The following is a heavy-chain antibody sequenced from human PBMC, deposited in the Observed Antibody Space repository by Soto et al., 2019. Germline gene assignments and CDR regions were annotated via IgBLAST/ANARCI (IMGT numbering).Heavy chain of an antibody. CDR1: GDSVSSNSAG. CDR2: TYYRSKWYY. J-gene: IGHJ4*01. V-gene: IGHV6-1*01. Sequence: SLTCAITGDSVSSNSAGWSWVRQSPSRGLEWLGRTYYRSKWYYEYAVSVRGRITINPDTSKNQYSLQLNSVTPEDTAVYFCARGEQYSERIFDYWGQGTLVTVSS. D-gene: IGHD1-26*01. CDR3: ARGEQYSERIFDY.